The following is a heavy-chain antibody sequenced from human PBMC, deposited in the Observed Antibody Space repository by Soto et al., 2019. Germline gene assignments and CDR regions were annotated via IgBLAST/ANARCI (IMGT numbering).Heavy chain of an antibody. CDR1: GFTFSSYA. CDR2: ISGSGGST. J-gene: IGHJ1*01. V-gene: IGHV3-23*01. D-gene: IGHD6-13*01. CDR3: AKDLTSSSWYVGYFQH. Sequence: EVQLLEPGGGLVQPGGSLRLSCAASGFTFSSYAMSWVRQAPGKGLEWVSAISGSGGSTYYADSVKGRFTISRDNSKNTLYLQMNSLRAEDTAVYYCAKDLTSSSWYVGYFQHWGQGTLVTVSS.